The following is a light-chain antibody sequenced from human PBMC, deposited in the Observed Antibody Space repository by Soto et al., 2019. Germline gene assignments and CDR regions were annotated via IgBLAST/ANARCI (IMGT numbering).Light chain of an antibody. CDR2: SDN. CDR1: RSNIGTNT. Sequence: QSVLTQPPSSSGTHGQRVTISCSGSRSNIGTNTLTWYQQLPGTAPKLLIYSDNQRPSGVPDRFSGSNSGTSASLARRGLQSDDEGDYYFAAWDFRFVGFCGGTHLTVL. J-gene: IGLJ2*01. V-gene: IGLV1-44*01. CDR3: AAWDFRFVG.